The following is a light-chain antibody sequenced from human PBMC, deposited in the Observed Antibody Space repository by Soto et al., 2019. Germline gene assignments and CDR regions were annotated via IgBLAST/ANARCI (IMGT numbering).Light chain of an antibody. CDR1: KTVLYSSNNNNY. Sequence: DFVMTKYPDSLAVSLGDGVTLNCKSTKTVLYSSNNNNYLAWYKQKPGQPPKLLIYWESTRESGVPDRFSGSGSGKDFTITISSLQHDDVEVYYCEQYYSTPWTCGEGPKGAIK. CDR3: EQYYSTPWT. V-gene: IGKV4-1*01. J-gene: IGKJ1*01. CDR2: WES.